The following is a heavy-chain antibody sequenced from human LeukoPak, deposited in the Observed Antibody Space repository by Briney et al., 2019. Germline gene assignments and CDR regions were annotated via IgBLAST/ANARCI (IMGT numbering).Heavy chain of an antibody. D-gene: IGHD6-19*01. CDR2: ISGSGGST. Sequence: GGSLRLSCAASGFTFSNHYMSWIRQAAGKGLEWVSGISGSGGSTDYADSVKGRFTISRDNSKNTLYLQMNSLRGEDTAVYYCAKSRGWYLGWFDSWGQGTLVTVSS. V-gene: IGHV3-23*01. J-gene: IGHJ5*01. CDR1: GFTFSNHY. CDR3: AKSRGWYLGWFDS.